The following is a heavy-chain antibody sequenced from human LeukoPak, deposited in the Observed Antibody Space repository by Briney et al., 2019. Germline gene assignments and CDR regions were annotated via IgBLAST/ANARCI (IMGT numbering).Heavy chain of an antibody. V-gene: IGHV4-59*11. D-gene: IGHD2-2*01. Sequence: PSETLSLTCTVSGGSIGSHYWSWIRQPPGKGLEWIEYIYYSGSTNYNPSLKSRVTISVDTSKNQFSLKLSSVTAADTAVYYCARGGCSSTSCYAYYYYMDVWGKGTTVTVSS. CDR3: ARGGCSSTSCYAYYYYMDV. CDR2: IYYSGST. J-gene: IGHJ6*03. CDR1: GGSIGSHY.